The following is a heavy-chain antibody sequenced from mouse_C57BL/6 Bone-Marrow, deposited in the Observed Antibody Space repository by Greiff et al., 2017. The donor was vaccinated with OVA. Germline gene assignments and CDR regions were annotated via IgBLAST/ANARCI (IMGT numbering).Heavy chain of an antibody. J-gene: IGHJ1*03. CDR2: SRNKANDYTT. Sequence: EVKLVESGGGLVQSGRSLRLSCATSGFTFSDFYMEWVRQAPGKGLEWIAASRNKANDYTTEYSASVKGRFIVSRDTSQSILYLQMNALRAEDTAIYYCARYVCYGYDVWYFDVWGTGTTVTVSS. CDR3: ARYVCYGYDVWYFDV. D-gene: IGHD2-2*01. V-gene: IGHV7-1*01. CDR1: GFTFSDFY.